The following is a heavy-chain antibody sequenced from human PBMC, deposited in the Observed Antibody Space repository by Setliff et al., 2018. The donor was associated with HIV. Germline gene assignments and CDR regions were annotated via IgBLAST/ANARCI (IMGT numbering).Heavy chain of an antibody. V-gene: IGHV4-61*09. Sequence: PSETLSLTCTVSGGSISSGTYFWSWIRQPAGKGLEWIGHIHTSGNANYNPSLNGRVTISVDTSKNQFSLKLSPVTAADTAVYYCPRPQLGWGGAHFDYWGQGTLVTVSS. J-gene: IGHJ4*02. CDR1: GGSISSGTYF. D-gene: IGHD1-1*01. CDR2: IHTSGNA. CDR3: PRPQLGWGGAHFDY.